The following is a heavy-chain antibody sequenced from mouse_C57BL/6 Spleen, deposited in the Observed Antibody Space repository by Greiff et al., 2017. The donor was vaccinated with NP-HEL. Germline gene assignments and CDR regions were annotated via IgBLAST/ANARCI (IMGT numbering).Heavy chain of an antibody. Sequence: EVMLVESGGGLVQPKGSLKLSCAASGFSFNTYAMNWVRQAPGKGLEWVARIRSKSNNYATYYADSVKDRFTISRDDSESMLYLQMNNLKTEDTAMYYCVRHGYYGSSSSYAMDYWGQGTSVTVSS. D-gene: IGHD1-1*01. J-gene: IGHJ4*01. CDR2: IRSKSNNYAT. V-gene: IGHV10-1*01. CDR3: VRHGYYGSSSSYAMDY. CDR1: GFSFNTYA.